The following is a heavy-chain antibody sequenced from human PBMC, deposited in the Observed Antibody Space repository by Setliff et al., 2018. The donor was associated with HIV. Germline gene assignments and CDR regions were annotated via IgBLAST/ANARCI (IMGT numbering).Heavy chain of an antibody. Sequence: SETLSLTCTVSGDTDFYWSWIRQSAGKGLEWIGRIYTSGSTNDNPSLKSRITISVDTSNNQFSLRLSSVTAADTAVYYCARDKGYYYMDVWGKGITVTVSS. CDR2: IYTSGST. CDR1: GDTDFY. CDR3: ARDKGYYYMDV. V-gene: IGHV4-4*07. J-gene: IGHJ6*03.